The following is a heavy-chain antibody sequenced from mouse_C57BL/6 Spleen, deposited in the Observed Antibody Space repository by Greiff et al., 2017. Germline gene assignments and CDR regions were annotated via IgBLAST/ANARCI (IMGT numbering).Heavy chain of an antibody. CDR2: ISSGSSTN. V-gene: IGHV5-17*01. CDR1: GFTFSDYG. CDR3: TRGGFSRYFDV. Sequence: EVKLMESGGGLVKPGGSLKLSCAASGFTFSDYGMHWVRQAPEKGLEWVAYISSGSSTNYYADTVKGRFTISRDNAKKTLFLQMTILRSEYTAMYYCTRGGFSRYFDVWGPGTTVTVSS. J-gene: IGHJ1*01.